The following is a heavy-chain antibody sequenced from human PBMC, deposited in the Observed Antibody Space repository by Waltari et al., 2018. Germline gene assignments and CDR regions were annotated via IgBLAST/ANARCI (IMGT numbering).Heavy chain of an antibody. CDR2: ISSSSSYI. CDR3: ARDRSYDFSAHMDV. D-gene: IGHD3-3*01. CDR1: GFTFSSYS. J-gene: IGHJ6*02. Sequence: EVQLVESGGGLVKPGGSLRLSCAASGFTFSSYSMTWVRQAPGKGLEWVSSISSSSSYIYYADSVKGRFTISRDNAKNSLYLQMNSLRAEDTAVYYCARDRSYDFSAHMDVWGQGTTVTVSS. V-gene: IGHV3-21*01.